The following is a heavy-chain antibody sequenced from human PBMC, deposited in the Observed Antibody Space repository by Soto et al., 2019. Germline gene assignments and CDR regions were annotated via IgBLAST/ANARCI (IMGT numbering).Heavy chain of an antibody. Sequence: PGGSLRLSCAASGFAFSSYGMHWVRQAPGKGLEWVAVIWYDGSNKYYADSVKGRFTISRDNSKNTLYLQMNSLRAEDTAVYYCAGTVAGPNWFDPWGQGTLVTVSS. V-gene: IGHV3-33*01. J-gene: IGHJ5*02. CDR3: AGTVAGPNWFDP. CDR2: IWYDGSNK. CDR1: GFAFSSYG. D-gene: IGHD6-19*01.